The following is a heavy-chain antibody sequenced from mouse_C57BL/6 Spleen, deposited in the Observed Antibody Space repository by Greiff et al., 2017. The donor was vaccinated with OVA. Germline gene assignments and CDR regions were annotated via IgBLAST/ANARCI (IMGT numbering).Heavy chain of an antibody. CDR1: GYTFTSYW. J-gene: IGHJ4*01. CDR3: ARHYSNYGYYAMDY. CDR2: IDPSDSET. V-gene: IGHV1-52*01. Sequence: QVQLQQPGAELVRPGSSVKLSCKASGYTFTSYWMHWVKQRPIQGLEWIGNIDPSDSETQYNQKFKDKAPLTVDKSSSTAYMQLSSLTSKDSAVYDCARHYSNYGYYAMDYWGQGTSVTVSS. D-gene: IGHD2-5*01.